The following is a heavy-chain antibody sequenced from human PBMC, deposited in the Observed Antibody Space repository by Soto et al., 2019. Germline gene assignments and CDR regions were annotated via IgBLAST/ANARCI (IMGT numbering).Heavy chain of an antibody. J-gene: IGHJ3*02. CDR2: IIPIFGTA. D-gene: IGHD6-13*01. CDR1: GGTFSSYA. CDR3: ARSAPGVIAAAGLAAFDI. Sequence: QVQLVQSGAEVKKPGSSVKVSCKASGGTFSSYAISWVRQAPGQGLEWMGGIIPIFGTANYAQKFQGRVKITADNSTSTAYMELGSLRSEDTAVYYCARSAPGVIAAAGLAAFDIWGQGTMVTVSS. V-gene: IGHV1-69*06.